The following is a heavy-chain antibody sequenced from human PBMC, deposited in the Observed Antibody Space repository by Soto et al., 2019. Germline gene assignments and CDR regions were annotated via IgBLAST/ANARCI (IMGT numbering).Heavy chain of an antibody. Sequence: QVQLVQSGAEVKKPGSSVKVSCKASGGTFSSYAISWVRQAPGQGLEWMGGIIPIFGTANYAQKFQGRVTITADESTSTAYMELSSLRSEDTAVYYCARVGDIAARYWYLDLWGRGTLVTVSS. CDR3: ARVGDIAARYWYLDL. V-gene: IGHV1-69*01. CDR1: GGTFSSYA. D-gene: IGHD6-13*01. J-gene: IGHJ2*01. CDR2: IIPIFGTA.